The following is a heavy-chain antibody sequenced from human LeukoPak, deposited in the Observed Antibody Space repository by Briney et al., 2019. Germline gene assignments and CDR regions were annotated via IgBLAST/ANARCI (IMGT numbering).Heavy chain of an antibody. J-gene: IGHJ5*02. CDR1: GYTFTGYY. V-gene: IGHV1-2*02. CDR3: ARDLVIYGGDNWFDP. D-gene: IGHD4-23*01. CDR2: INPNSGGT. Sequence: ASVKVSCKASGYTFTGYYMHWVRQAPGQGLEWMGWINPNSGGTNYAQKFQGRVTMTRDTSISTAYMELSRLRSDDTAVYYCARDLVIYGGDNWFDPWGQGTLVTVSS.